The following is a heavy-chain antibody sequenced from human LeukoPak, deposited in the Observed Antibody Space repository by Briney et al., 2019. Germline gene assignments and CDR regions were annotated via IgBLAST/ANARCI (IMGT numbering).Heavy chain of an antibody. CDR2: ISSSSSYI. CDR3: ARGTYYDSSGYSY. Sequence: GGSLRLSCAASGFTFSSYSMDWVRQAPGKGLEWVSSISSSSSYIYYADSVKGRFTISRDNAKNSLYLQMNSLRAEDTAVYYCARGTYYDSSGYSYWGQGTLVTVSS. J-gene: IGHJ4*02. D-gene: IGHD3-22*01. V-gene: IGHV3-21*01. CDR1: GFTFSSYS.